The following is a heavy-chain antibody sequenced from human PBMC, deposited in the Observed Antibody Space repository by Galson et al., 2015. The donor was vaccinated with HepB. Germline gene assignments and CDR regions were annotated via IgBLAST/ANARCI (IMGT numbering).Heavy chain of an antibody. V-gene: IGHV3-74*01. CDR2: INGDGTTR. J-gene: IGHJ3*01. D-gene: IGHD6-19*01. CDR1: GFTFSRSW. Sequence: SLRLSCAASGFTFSRSWMHWVRQPPGKGLVWVSRINGDGTTRSYADSVKGRFTISRDNAKNTLYLQTNSLRPVDTAIYYCARASSRGVAVPHPRAVDVWGQGTLVTVSS. CDR3: ARASSRGVAVPHPRAVDV.